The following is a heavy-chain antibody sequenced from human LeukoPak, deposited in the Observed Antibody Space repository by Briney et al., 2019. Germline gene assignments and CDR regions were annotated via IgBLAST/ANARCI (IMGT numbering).Heavy chain of an antibody. CDR3: ARVTADGGYPYYFDY. J-gene: IGHJ4*02. Sequence: SETLSLTCTVSGGSISSSSYYWGWIRQPPGKGLEWIGSIYYSGSTYYNPSLKSRVTISVDTSKNQFSLKLSSVTAADTAVYYCARVTADGGYPYYFDYWGQGTLVTVSS. CDR2: IYYSGST. CDR1: GGSISSSSYY. D-gene: IGHD4-17*01. V-gene: IGHV4-39*07.